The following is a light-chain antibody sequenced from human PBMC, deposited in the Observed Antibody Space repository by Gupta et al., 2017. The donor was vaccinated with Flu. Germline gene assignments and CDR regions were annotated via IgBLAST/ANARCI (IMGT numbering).Light chain of an antibody. CDR3: AAWDDSRDAGV. CDR1: STDIGSNT. CDR2: TNR. V-gene: IGLV1-44*01. J-gene: IGLJ2*01. Sequence: SSTDIGSNTVSWYQQLPRPAPVLLIYTNRERPSGVPDRISGSKSETTATLTISGLEAEDEADYYCAAWDDSRDAGVFGGGTKLTVL.